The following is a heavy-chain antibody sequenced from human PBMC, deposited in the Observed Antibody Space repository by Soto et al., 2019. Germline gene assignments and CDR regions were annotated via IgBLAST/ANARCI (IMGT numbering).Heavy chain of an antibody. D-gene: IGHD3-10*01. CDR1: GGSISSYY. V-gene: IGHV4-59*01. J-gene: IGHJ4*02. CDR2: IYYSGST. Sequence: QVQLQESGPGLVKPSETLSLTCTVSGGSISSYYWSWIRQPPGKGLEWIGYIYYSGSTNYNPSLKSRVTISIDTSKNQFSLNLSSVTAADTAVYYCARGRVGGFDSWGQGTLVTVSS. CDR3: ARGRVGGFDS.